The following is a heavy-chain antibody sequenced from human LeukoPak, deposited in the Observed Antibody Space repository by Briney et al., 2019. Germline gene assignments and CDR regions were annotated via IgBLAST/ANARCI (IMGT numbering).Heavy chain of an antibody. J-gene: IGHJ5*02. Sequence: GASVKVSCKASGGTFSSYAISWVRQAPGQGLEWMGGIIPIFGTANYAQKFQGRVTITADESTSTAYMELSSLRSEDTAVYYCARDIAPPTGIGWFDPWGQGTLVTVSS. D-gene: IGHD3-10*01. CDR1: GGTFSSYA. CDR2: IIPIFGTA. CDR3: ARDIAPPTGIGWFDP. V-gene: IGHV1-69*13.